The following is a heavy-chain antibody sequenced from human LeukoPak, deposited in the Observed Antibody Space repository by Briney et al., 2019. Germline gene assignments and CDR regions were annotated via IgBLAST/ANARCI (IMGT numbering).Heavy chain of an antibody. Sequence: GGSLRLSCAASGFTFSSYAMHWVRQAPGKGLEWVSSISSSSSYIYYADSVKGRFTISRDNAKNSLYLQMNSLRAEDTAVYYCARGPGVYYDSSGYYWNDYWGQGTLVTVSS. J-gene: IGHJ4*02. CDR3: ARGPGVYYDSSGYYWNDY. CDR1: GFTFSSYA. D-gene: IGHD3-22*01. CDR2: ISSSSSYI. V-gene: IGHV3-21*01.